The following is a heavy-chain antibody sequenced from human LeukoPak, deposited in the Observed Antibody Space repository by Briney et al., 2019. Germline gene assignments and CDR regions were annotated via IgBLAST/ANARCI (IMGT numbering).Heavy chain of an antibody. CDR3: ARFMEWLLPSGAFDI. CDR2: ISSSSSYI. V-gene: IGHV3-21*01. D-gene: IGHD3-3*01. Sequence: GGSLRLSCAASGFTFSSYSMNWVRQAPGEGLEWVSSISSSSSYIYYADSVKGRFTISRDNAKNSLYLQMNSLRAEDTAVYYCARFMEWLLPSGAFDIWGQGTMVTVSS. CDR1: GFTFSSYS. J-gene: IGHJ3*02.